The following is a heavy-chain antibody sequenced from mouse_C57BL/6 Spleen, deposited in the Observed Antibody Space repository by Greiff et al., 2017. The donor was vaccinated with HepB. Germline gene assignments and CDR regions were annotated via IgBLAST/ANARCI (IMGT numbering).Heavy chain of an antibody. CDR3: ARERGYREVYYAMDY. J-gene: IGHJ4*01. V-gene: IGHV1-53*01. CDR2: INPSNGGT. Sequence: VQLQQPGTELVKPGASVKLSCKASGYTFTSYWMHWVKQRPGQGLEWIGNINPSNGGTNYNEKFKSKATLTADKSSSTAYMQLSSLTSEDSAVYYCARERGYREVYYAMDYWGQGTSVTVSS. CDR1: GYTFTSYW. D-gene: IGHD3-1*01.